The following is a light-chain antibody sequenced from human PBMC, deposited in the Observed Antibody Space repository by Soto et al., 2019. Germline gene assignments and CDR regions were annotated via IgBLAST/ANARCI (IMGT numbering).Light chain of an antibody. CDR2: EVS. V-gene: IGLV2-8*01. J-gene: IGLJ1*01. CDR1: SSNVGGYNY. CDR3: TSYAGTTDV. Sequence: QSALAQPPSASGSPGQSVTISCTGTSSNVGGYNYVSWYQQHPGKAPKLMISEVSKRPSGVPDRFSGSKSGNTASLTVSGLQAEDEADYYCTSYAGTTDVFGAGTKVTVL.